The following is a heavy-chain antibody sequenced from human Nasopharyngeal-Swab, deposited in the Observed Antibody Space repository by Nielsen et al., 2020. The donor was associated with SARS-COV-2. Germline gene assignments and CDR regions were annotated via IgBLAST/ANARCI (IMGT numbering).Heavy chain of an antibody. Sequence: SCTVSGGSISSGGYYWSWIRQHPGKGLEWIGYIYYSGSTYYNPSLKSRVTISVDTSKNQFSLKLSSVTAADTAVYYCARISVVGAMVLYYFDYWGQGTLVTVSS. CDR2: IYYSGST. J-gene: IGHJ4*02. CDR1: GGSISSGGYY. D-gene: IGHD1-26*01. CDR3: ARISVVGAMVLYYFDY. V-gene: IGHV4-31*02.